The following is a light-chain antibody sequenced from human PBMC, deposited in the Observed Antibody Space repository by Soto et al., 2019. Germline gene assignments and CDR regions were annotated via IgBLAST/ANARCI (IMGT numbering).Light chain of an antibody. J-gene: IGLJ3*02. CDR1: SSDVGNYNY. CDR3: SSYAGSKTL. Sequence: QSALTQPPSASGSPGQSVTISRTGTSSDVGNYNYVSWYQQHPGKAPKLMIYEVTKRPSGVPDRFSGSKSGNMASLTVSGLQAEDEADYYCSSYAGSKTLFGGGTKLTVL. CDR2: EVT. V-gene: IGLV2-8*01.